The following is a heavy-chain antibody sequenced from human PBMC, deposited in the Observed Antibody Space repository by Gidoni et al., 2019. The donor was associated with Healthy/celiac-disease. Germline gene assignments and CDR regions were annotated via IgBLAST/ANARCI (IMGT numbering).Heavy chain of an antibody. D-gene: IGHD4-17*01. CDR2: ISWNSGSI. J-gene: IGHJ4*02. CDR1: GFTFDDYA. Sequence: EVQLVESGGGLVQPGRSLRLSCAASGFTFDDYAMHWVRQAPGKGLEWVSGISWNSGSIGYADSVKGRFTISRDNAKNSLYLQMNSLRAEDTALYYCAKVKYGMYFDYWGQGTLVTVSS. CDR3: AKVKYGMYFDY. V-gene: IGHV3-9*01.